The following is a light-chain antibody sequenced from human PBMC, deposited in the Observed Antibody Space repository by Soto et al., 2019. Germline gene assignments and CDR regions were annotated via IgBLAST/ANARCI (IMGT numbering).Light chain of an antibody. V-gene: IGLV2-14*01. J-gene: IGLJ1*01. CDR2: DVS. CDR3: SSFTSSSTYV. Sequence: QSALTQPASVSGSPGQSITISCTGTSSDVGRYNYVSWYQQHPGKAPKLTIYDVSNRPSGVSSRFSGSKSSNTASLTISGLQAEDEADYYCSSFTSSSTYVFGTGTKVTVL. CDR1: SSDVGRYNY.